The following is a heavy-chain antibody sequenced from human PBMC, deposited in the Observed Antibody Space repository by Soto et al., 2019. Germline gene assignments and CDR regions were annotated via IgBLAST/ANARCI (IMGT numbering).Heavy chain of an antibody. Sequence: QITLKESGHTLVKPTQTLTLTCTFSGFSLSTSGVGVGWIRQPPGKALEWLALIYWDDDKRYSPSLNSRLTITKDTSKHQVVLTMTNTDHVDTATYYCAHTGWCGEPTMLFDYWGQGTLVTVSS. J-gene: IGHJ4*02. V-gene: IGHV2-5*02. CDR3: AHTGWCGEPTMLFDY. CDR1: GFSLSTSGVG. CDR2: IYWDDDK. D-gene: IGHD3-10*01.